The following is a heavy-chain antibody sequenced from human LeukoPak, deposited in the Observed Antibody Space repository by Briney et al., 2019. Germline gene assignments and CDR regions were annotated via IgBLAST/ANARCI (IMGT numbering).Heavy chain of an antibody. J-gene: IGHJ4*02. D-gene: IGHD7-27*01. CDR2: IYHSGST. CDR3: ARGGTGDLSY. Sequence: PSETLSLTCNVSGGSISSGGYYWSWIRQAPGKGLEWIGYIYHSGSTYYNPSLKSRVTISVDRSKNQFSLKLSSVTAADTAVYYCARGGTGDLSYWGQGTLVTVSS. V-gene: IGHV4-30-2*01. CDR1: GGSISSGGYY.